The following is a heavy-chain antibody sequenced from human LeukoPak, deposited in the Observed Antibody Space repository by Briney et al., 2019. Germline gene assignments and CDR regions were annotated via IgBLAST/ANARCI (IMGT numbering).Heavy chain of an antibody. D-gene: IGHD3-22*01. J-gene: IGHJ4*02. CDR3: ARDGRRETDSSGYYFAHHFDY. V-gene: IGHV4-38-2*02. Sequence: PSETLSLTCTVSGYSISSGYYWGWIRQPPGKGLEWIGNIYHSGSTYYNPSLKSRGTISIDTSKNQFSLKLSSVTAADTAVYYCARDGRRETDSSGYYFAHHFDYWGQGTLVTVSS. CDR2: IYHSGST. CDR1: GYSISSGYY.